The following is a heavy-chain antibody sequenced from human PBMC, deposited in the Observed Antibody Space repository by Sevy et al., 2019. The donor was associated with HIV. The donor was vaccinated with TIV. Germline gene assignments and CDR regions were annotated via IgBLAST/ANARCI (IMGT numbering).Heavy chain of an antibody. CDR1: GFTFSSYS. D-gene: IGHD3-3*01. CDR3: ARSRSNYDFWSGYSLGALGY. J-gene: IGHJ4*02. V-gene: IGHV3-48*02. CDR2: ISSSSSPI. Sequence: GGSLRLSCAASGFTFSSYSMNWVRQAPGKGLEWVSYISSSSSPIYYADSVKGRFTISRDKAKNSLYLQMNSLRDEDTAVYYCARSRSNYDFWSGYSLGALGYWGQGTLVTVSS.